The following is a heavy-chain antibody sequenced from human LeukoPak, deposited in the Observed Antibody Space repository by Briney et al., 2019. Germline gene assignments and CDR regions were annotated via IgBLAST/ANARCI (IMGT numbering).Heavy chain of an antibody. J-gene: IGHJ4*02. CDR2: IYTSGST. V-gene: IGHV4-61*02. CDR3: ARGSIFGVVTQFDY. Sequence: SQTLSLTCTVSGGSISSGSYYWSWIRQPAGKGLEWIGRIYTSGSTNYNPSLKSRVTISVDTSKNQFSLKLSSVTAADTAVYYCARGSIFGVVTQFDYWGQGTLVTVSS. CDR1: GGSISSGSYY. D-gene: IGHD3-3*01.